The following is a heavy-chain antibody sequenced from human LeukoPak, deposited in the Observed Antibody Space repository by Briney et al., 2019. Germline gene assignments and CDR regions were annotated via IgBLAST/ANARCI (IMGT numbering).Heavy chain of an antibody. D-gene: IGHD3-22*01. CDR2: IFHSGSI. CDR3: ARMGVSYYYDSTAYYPVAFDV. CDR1: GYSISSGYY. V-gene: IGHV4-38-2*01. Sequence: SETPSLTCSVSGYSISSGYYWGWIRQSPGKGLEWIGTIFHSGSIYYNPSLQSRVTLSVDTSKNQFSLNLSSVTAADTAVYYCARMGVSYYYDSTAYYPVAFDVWGQGTMVTVSS. J-gene: IGHJ3*01.